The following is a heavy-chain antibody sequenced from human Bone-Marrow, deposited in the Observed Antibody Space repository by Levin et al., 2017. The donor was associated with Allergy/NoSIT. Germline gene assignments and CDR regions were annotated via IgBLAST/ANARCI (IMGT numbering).Heavy chain of an antibody. CDR3: ARTEGGLRYFDWLHFDY. CDR2: INHSGST. CDR1: GGSFSGYY. V-gene: IGHV4-34*01. Sequence: SETLSLTCAVYGGSFSGYYWSWIRQPPGKGLEWIGEINHSGSTNYNPSLKSRVTISVDTSKNQSSLKLSSVTAADTAVYYCARTEGGLRYFDWLHFDYWGQGTLVTVSS. J-gene: IGHJ4*02. D-gene: IGHD3-9*01.